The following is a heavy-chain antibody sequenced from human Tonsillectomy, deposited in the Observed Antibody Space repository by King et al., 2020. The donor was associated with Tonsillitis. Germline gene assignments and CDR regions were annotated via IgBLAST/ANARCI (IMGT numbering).Heavy chain of an antibody. D-gene: IGHD2-21*02. V-gene: IGHV4-59*01. J-gene: IGHJ4*02. CDR1: GASISHYY. CDR2: IYNPGST. Sequence: VQLQESGPGLVKPSETLSLTCTVSGASISHYYWSWVPQPPGKGLEWSGYIYNPGSTNDNPAIESRVTISLNTSNNQFSLKLTPVTAADTAVYYCARDRRTASYWGQGALVTVSP. CDR3: ARDRRTASY.